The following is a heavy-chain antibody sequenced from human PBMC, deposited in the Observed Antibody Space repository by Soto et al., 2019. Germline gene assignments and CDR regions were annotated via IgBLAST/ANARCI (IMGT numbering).Heavy chain of an antibody. J-gene: IGHJ4*02. D-gene: IGHD6-13*01. CDR3: AKGSAGGRPYYFDH. CDR2: ISDSGGRT. V-gene: IGHV3-23*01. Sequence: PGGSLRLSCAASGFTSSGYAMSWVRQAPGKGLEWVSAISDSGGRTWYADSVKGRFTIPRDNSVNTVSLQMNSLRAEDTALYYCAKGSAGGRPYYFDHWGQGALVTVSS. CDR1: GFTSSGYA.